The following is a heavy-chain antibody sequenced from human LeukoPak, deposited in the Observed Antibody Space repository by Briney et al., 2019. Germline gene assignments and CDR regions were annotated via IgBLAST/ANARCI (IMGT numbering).Heavy chain of an antibody. CDR1: GFTFSTYA. CDR3: AKRVYVGGGYNFDY. D-gene: IGHD5-24*01. V-gene: IGHV3-23*01. J-gene: IGHJ4*02. Sequence: GGSLRLSCAASGFTFSTYAMSWVRQAPGKGLEWVSGISGSGGTTYYADSLKGRFTISRDNSKNTLYLQMNSLRAEDTAVYYCAKRVYVGGGYNFDYWGQGTLVTVSS. CDR2: ISGSGGTT.